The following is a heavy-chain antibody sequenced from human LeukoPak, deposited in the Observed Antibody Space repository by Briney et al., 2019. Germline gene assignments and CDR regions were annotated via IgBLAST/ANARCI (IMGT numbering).Heavy chain of an antibody. CDR3: ARDFSGWRY. Sequence: GGSLRLSCAASGFTFSSYLMHWVRQAPGKGLVWVSRINTDGSSTSYADSVKGRFTISRDNAKNTLYLQMNSLSAEDTALYYCARDFSGWRYWGQGTLVTVSS. CDR1: GFTFSSYL. V-gene: IGHV3-74*01. D-gene: IGHD6-19*01. CDR2: INTDGSST. J-gene: IGHJ4*02.